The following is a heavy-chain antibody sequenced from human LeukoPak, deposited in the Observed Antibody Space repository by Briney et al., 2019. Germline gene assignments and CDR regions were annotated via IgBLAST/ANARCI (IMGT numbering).Heavy chain of an antibody. CDR3: AKDLPLGYWPRTPLVLNYFDP. V-gene: IGHV3-23*01. Sequence: GGSLRLSCAASGFTFSSYAMSWVRQAPGKGLEWVSLISASGGSTYYADSMQGRFTVSRDNSKNTLYLQIDSLRAEDTAVYYCAKDLPLGYWPRTPLVLNYFDPWCQGTLVTVSS. CDR1: GFTFSSYA. D-gene: IGHD2-15*01. CDR2: ISASGGST. J-gene: IGHJ5*02.